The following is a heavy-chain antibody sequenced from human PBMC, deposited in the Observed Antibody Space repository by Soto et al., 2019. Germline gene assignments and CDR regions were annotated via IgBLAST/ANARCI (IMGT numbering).Heavy chain of an antibody. D-gene: IGHD2-2*02. CDR3: ARSPGPYCSSTSCYSPSGIERITGTRRRYYFDY. CDR1: GGSFSGYY. CDR2: INHSGST. Sequence: PSETLSLTCAVYGGSFSGYYWSWIRQPPGTGLEWIGEINHSGSTNYNPSLKSRVTISVDTSKNQFSLKLSSVTAADTAVFYCARSPGPYCSSTSCYSPSGIERITGTRRRYYFDYWGHGTLVTVSS. J-gene: IGHJ4*01. V-gene: IGHV4-34*01.